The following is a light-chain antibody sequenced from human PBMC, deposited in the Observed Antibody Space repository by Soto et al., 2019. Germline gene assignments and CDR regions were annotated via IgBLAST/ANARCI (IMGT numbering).Light chain of an antibody. CDR1: QSISSY. V-gene: IGKV1-39*01. CDR3: QQSYSTLTWT. CDR2: AAS. Sequence: DIQMTQSPSSLSASVGDRVTITCRASQSISSYLNWYQQKPGKAPKLLIYAASSLQSGVPSRFSGSGSGTDFTPTISSLQPEDFATYYWQQSYSTLTWTFGQGTKVEIK. J-gene: IGKJ1*01.